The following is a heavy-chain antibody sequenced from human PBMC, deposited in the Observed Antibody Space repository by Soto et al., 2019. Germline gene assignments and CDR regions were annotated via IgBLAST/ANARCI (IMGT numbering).Heavy chain of an antibody. V-gene: IGHV3-74*01. Sequence: VHPVESGGVLVQPGGSLRLSCTVSGFTFRSYWMHWVRQAPGKGLVWVSRINQDGSDTTYADSVRGRFTISRDNAKHTLYLQRSSMRAEVKVIYYWTNLTPWLGGSWGQGSLVTVSS. J-gene: IGHJ5*02. D-gene: IGHD6-19*01. CDR3: TNLTPWLGGS. CDR1: GFTFRSYW. CDR2: INQDGSDT.